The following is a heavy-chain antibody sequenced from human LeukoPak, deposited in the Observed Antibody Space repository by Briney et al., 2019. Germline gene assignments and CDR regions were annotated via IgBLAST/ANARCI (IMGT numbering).Heavy chain of an antibody. CDR3: ARVSGYDWESFFDY. J-gene: IGHJ4*02. Sequence: SETLSLTCTVSGGSISSSSYYWGWIRQPPGKGLEWIGSIYYSGSTNYNPSLKSRVTISVDTSKNQFSLKLSSVIAADTAVYYCARVSGYDWESFFDYWGQGTLVTVSS. V-gene: IGHV4-39*07. CDR1: GGSISSSSYY. CDR2: IYYSGST. D-gene: IGHD5-12*01.